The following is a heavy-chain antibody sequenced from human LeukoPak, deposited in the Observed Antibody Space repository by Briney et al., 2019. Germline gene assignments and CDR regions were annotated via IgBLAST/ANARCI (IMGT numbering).Heavy chain of an antibody. Sequence: ASVKVSCKASGYSFIRNAMNWVRQAPGQGPEWMGWINTNSGNPTYAQGFTGRFVFSLDTSVSTAYLQISSLKAEDTAVYYCARDGGKYYVNGFDIWGQGTMVTVSS. V-gene: IGHV7-4-1*02. CDR1: GYSFIRNA. CDR3: ARDGGKYYVNGFDI. D-gene: IGHD1-26*01. J-gene: IGHJ3*02. CDR2: INTNSGNP.